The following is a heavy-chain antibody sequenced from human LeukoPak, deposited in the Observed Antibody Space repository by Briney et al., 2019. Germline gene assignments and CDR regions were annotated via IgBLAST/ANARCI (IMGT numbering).Heavy chain of an antibody. Sequence: GGSLRLSCAASGFTFSSYGMHWVRQAPGKGLEWVAVISYDGSNKYYADSVKGRFTISRDNSKNTLYLQMNSLRAEDTAVYYCAKWTGEYQLLWGRYFDYWGQGTLVTVSS. CDR1: GFTFSSYG. CDR2: ISYDGSNK. CDR3: AKWTGEYQLLWGRYFDY. J-gene: IGHJ4*02. V-gene: IGHV3-30*18. D-gene: IGHD2-2*01.